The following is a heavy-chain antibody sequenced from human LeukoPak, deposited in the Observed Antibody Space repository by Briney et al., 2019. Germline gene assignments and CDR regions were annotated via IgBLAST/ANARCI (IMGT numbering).Heavy chain of an antibody. V-gene: IGHV1-2*02. Sequence: GASVKVSCKASGYTFTSYDINWVRQATGQGLEWMGWINPNSGGTNYAQKFQGRVTMTRDTSISTAYMELSRLRSDDTAVYYCASSYCSSTSCYDYYYYYGMDVWGQGTTVTVSS. CDR2: INPNSGGT. CDR3: ASSYCSSTSCYDYYYYYGMDV. CDR1: GYTFTSYD. D-gene: IGHD2-2*01. J-gene: IGHJ6*02.